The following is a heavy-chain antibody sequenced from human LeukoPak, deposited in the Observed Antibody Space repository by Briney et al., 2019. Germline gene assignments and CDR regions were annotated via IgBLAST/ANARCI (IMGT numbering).Heavy chain of an antibody. CDR2: INSDGSTT. J-gene: IGHJ4*02. D-gene: IGHD6-6*01. Sequence: PGGSLRLSCAASGFALSSYWMHWVRQAPGKGLVWVSDINSDGSTTRYADSVQGRFTISRDNAKNTLYLQMNSLRADDTAVYYCATRDYTSSKYWGQGTLVTVAS. CDR3: ATRDYTSSKY. CDR1: GFALSSYW. V-gene: IGHV3-74*01.